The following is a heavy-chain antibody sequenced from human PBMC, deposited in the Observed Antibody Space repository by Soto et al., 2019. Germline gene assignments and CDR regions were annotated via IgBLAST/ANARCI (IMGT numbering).Heavy chain of an antibody. J-gene: IGHJ6*02. CDR3: ARDCSGCSCYPPQLYYYYGMDV. Sequence: PGGSLRLSCAASGFTFSSYDMHWVRQAPGKGLEWVAVIWYDGSNKYYADSVKGRFTISRDNSKNTLYLQMNSLRAEDTAVYYCARDCSGCSCYPPQLYYYYGMDVWGQGTTVTSP. CDR2: IWYDGSNK. CDR1: GFTFSSYD. V-gene: IGHV3-33*01. D-gene: IGHD2-15*01.